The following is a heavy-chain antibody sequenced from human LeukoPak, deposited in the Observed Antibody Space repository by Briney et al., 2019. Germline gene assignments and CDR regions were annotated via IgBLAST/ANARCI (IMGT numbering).Heavy chain of an antibody. J-gene: IGHJ6*03. D-gene: IGHD3-22*01. V-gene: IGHV4-59*07. CDR3: ARPHHYYDSSGYYYYYYYMDV. Sequence: SDTLSLTCTVSGTSMTSYFWSWIRQPPGKGLEWIGYIYHSGSSFYNPSLKSRVTISVDTYKNQFSLKLSSVTAADTAVYYCARPHHYYDSSGYYYYYYYMDVWGKGTTVTISS. CDR2: IYHSGSS. CDR1: GTSMTSYF.